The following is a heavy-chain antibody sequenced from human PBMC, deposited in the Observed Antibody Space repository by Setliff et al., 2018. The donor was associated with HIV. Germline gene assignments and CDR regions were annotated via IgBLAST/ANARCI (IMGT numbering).Heavy chain of an antibody. CDR3: ARLAMVRGVIISHFDY. CDR1: GGSISSSTYY. CDR2: IYHSGFT. V-gene: IGHV4-39*01. Sequence: SETLSLTCTVSGGSISSSTYYWGWIRQPPGQGLEWIGSIYHSGFTYHNPSLKSRITLSVDTSKNQFSLKLSSVTAADTAVYYCARLAMVRGVIISHFDYWGQGTLVTVSS. J-gene: IGHJ4*02. D-gene: IGHD3-10*01.